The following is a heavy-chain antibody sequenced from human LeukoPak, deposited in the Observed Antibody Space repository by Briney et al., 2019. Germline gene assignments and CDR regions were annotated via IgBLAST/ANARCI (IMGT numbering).Heavy chain of an antibody. D-gene: IGHD2-15*01. CDR1: GFTVNNNY. CDR2: IYSGGST. CDR3: ARDSRRILPSD. V-gene: IGHV3-66*01. Sequence: GGSLRLSCAASGFTVNNNYMSWVRQAPGKGLEWVSVIYSGGSTYYADSVKGRFTISRDNSKNTLYLQMNSLRAEDTAVYYCARDSRRILPSDWGQGTLVTVSS. J-gene: IGHJ4*02.